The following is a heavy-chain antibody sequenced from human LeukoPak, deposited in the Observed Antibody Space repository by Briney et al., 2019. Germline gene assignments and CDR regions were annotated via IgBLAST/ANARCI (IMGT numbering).Heavy chain of an antibody. D-gene: IGHD3-10*01. J-gene: IGHJ4*02. CDR2: TSWNSGSI. V-gene: IGHV3-9*01. CDR3: AKATSSNYYGSGSYPHY. CDR1: GFTFDDYA. Sequence: GGSLRLSCAASGFTFDDYAMHWVRQAPGKGLEWVSGTSWNSGSIGYADSVKGRFTISRDNAKNSLYLQMNSLRAEDTALYYCAKATSSNYYGSGSYPHYWGQGTLVTVSS.